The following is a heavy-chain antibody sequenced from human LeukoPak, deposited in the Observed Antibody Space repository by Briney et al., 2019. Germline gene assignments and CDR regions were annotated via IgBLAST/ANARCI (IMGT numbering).Heavy chain of an antibody. CDR2: ISYDGSNK. Sequence: PGGSLRLSCAASGFTFSSYAMHWVRQAPGKGLEWVAVISYDGSNKYYADSVKGRFTISRDNPKNTLYLQMNSLRAEDTAVYYCASYRSELTRPFDYWGQGTLVTVSS. J-gene: IGHJ4*02. CDR3: ASYRSELTRPFDY. CDR1: GFTFSSYA. V-gene: IGHV3-30-3*01. D-gene: IGHD1-14*01.